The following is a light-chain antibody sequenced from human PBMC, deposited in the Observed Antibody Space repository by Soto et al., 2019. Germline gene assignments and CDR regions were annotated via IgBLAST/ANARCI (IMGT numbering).Light chain of an antibody. V-gene: IGLV1-51*01. CDR1: STNIGNNY. J-gene: IGLJ2*01. Sequence: QSVLTQPPSVSGAPGQKVTISCSGSSTNIGNNYVSWYQQLPGTAPKLLIYDNTERPSGIPDRFSGSKSGTSATLGITGLQTGDEADYYCATWDSSLSAGVFGGGTKVTVL. CDR2: DNT. CDR3: ATWDSSLSAGV.